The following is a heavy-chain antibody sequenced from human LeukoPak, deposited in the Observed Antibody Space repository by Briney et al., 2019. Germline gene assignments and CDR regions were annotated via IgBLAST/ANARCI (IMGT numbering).Heavy chain of an antibody. Sequence: GKSLRLSCAASGFTFSSYGMHWVRQAPGKGLEWVALISYDGSNKYYADSVKGRFTISRDNSKNTLYLQMNSLRAEDTAVYYCAKALGIQGNWFDPWGQGTLVTVSS. D-gene: IGHD5-18*01. V-gene: IGHV3-30*18. J-gene: IGHJ5*02. CDR2: ISYDGSNK. CDR3: AKALGIQGNWFDP. CDR1: GFTFSSYG.